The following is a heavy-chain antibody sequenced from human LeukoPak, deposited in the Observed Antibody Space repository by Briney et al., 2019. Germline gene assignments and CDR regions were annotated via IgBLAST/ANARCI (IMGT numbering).Heavy chain of an antibody. D-gene: IGHD3-3*01. V-gene: IGHV4-31*03. CDR2: IYYSGST. CDR3: ATKGATGRITIFGVVSHAFDI. Sequence: SETLSLTCTVSGGSISSGGYYWSRIRQHPGKGLEWIGYIYYSGSTYYNPSLKSRVTISVDTSKNQFSLKLSSVTAADTAVYYCATKGATGRITIFGVVSHAFDIWGQGTMVTVSS. CDR1: GGSISSGGYY. J-gene: IGHJ3*02.